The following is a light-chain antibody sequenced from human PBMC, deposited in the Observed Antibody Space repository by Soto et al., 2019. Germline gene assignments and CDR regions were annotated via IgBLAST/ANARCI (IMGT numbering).Light chain of an antibody. CDR3: SSYVGRNLLL. V-gene: IGLV2-11*01. CDR1: SSDVGSYDY. Sequence: QAVVIQPPSVSGSPGQSVTISCTGTSSDVGSYDYVSWYQQHPGTVPKPMIYNVNTQPSGVPDRFSGSKSGNTASMTISGLQAEDEADYYCSSYVGRNLLLFGAGTKLTVL. J-gene: IGLJ1*01. CDR2: NVN.